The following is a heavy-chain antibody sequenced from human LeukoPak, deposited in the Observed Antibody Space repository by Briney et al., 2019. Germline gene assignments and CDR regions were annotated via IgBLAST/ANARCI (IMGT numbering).Heavy chain of an antibody. CDR3: ARVSTSWYQDWYFDL. V-gene: IGHV4-39*07. J-gene: IGHJ2*01. CDR1: GGSISSSSYY. CDR2: IYYSGST. D-gene: IGHD6-13*01. Sequence: PSETLSLTCTVSGGSISSSSYYWGWIRQPPGKGLEWIGSIYYSGSTYYNPSLKSRVTISVDTSRNQFSLKLSSVTAADTAVYYCARVSTSWYQDWYFDLWGRGTLVTVSS.